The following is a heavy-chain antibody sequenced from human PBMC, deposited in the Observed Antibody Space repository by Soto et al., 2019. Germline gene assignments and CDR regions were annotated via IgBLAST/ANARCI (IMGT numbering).Heavy chain of an antibody. J-gene: IGHJ6*02. CDR3: ARAGPTGMDV. CDR2: TYYRSKWYN. V-gene: IGHV6-1*01. CDR1: VDSVSSNSAA. D-gene: IGHD1-26*01. Sequence: LQTLSLTCAISVDSVSSNSAASYCIRQSPSRGLEWLGRTYYRSKWYNDYAVSVKSRITINPDTSKNQFSLQLNSVTPEDTAVYYCARAGPTGMDVWGQGTTVTVSS.